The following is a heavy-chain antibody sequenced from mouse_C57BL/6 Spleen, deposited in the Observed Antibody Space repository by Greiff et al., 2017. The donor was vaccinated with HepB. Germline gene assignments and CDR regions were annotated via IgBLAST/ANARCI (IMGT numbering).Heavy chain of an antibody. D-gene: IGHD1-1*01. J-gene: IGHJ2*01. Sequence: EVHLVESGGGLVKPGGSLKLSCAASGFTFSSYAMSWVRQTPEKRLEWVATISDGGSYTYYPDNVKGRFTISRDNAKNNLYLQMSHLKSEDTAMYYCARDGDYGSSPFDYWGQGTTLTVSS. CDR3: ARDGDYGSSPFDY. CDR1: GFTFSSYA. CDR2: ISDGGSYT. V-gene: IGHV5-4*01.